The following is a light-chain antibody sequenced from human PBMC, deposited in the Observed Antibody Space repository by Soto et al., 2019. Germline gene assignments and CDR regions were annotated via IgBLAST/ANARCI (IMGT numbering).Light chain of an antibody. V-gene: IGKV3-20*01. Sequence: EIVLTQSPGTLSLSPGERATLSCRASQRVSSSYLAWYQQKPGQAPRLLIYGASSRATGIPARFSGSGSGRDFTLTISRLEPEDFAVYYCQQYGSSPWTFGQGTKVEIK. J-gene: IGKJ1*01. CDR2: GAS. CDR3: QQYGSSPWT. CDR1: QRVSSSY.